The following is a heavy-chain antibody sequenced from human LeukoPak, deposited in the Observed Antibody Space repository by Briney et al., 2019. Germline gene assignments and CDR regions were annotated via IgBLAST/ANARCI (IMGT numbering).Heavy chain of an antibody. J-gene: IGHJ4*02. CDR1: GYTFTGYY. Sequence: ASVKVSRKASGYTFTGYYMHWVRQAPGQGLEWMGRINPNSGGTNYAQKFQGRVTMTRDTSISTAYMELSRLRSDDTAVYYCARAPVAVLEGDYWGQGTLVTVSS. CDR2: INPNSGGT. CDR3: ARAPVAVLEGDY. V-gene: IGHV1-2*06. D-gene: IGHD6-19*01.